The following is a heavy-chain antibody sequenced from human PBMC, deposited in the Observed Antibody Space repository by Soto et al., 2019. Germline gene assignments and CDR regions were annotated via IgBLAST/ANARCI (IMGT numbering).Heavy chain of an antibody. D-gene: IGHD4-17*01. V-gene: IGHV3-21*01. CDR2: ISSSISYI. CDR3: ARDEPLRPSDSYGMDV. J-gene: IGHJ6*02. CDR1: GFTFSIYS. Sequence: GVSLRLSCAASGFTFSIYSMNWVRQAPGKGLEWVSSISSSISYIYYADSVKGRFTISRDNAKNSLYLQMNSLRAEDTAVYYCARDEPLRPSDSYGMDVWGQGT.